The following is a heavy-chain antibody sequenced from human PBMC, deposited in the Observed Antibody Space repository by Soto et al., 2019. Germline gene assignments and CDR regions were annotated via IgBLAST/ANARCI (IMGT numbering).Heavy chain of an antibody. V-gene: IGHV4-59*01. CDR2: IYYSGST. Sequence: PSETLSLTCTVSGGSISSYYWSWIRQPPGKGLEWIGYIYYSGSTNYNPSLKSRVTISVDTSKNQFSLKLSSVTAADTAVYYCARDRCSGGSCYYAFDIWGQGTMVTVSS. CDR1: GGSISSYY. J-gene: IGHJ3*02. CDR3: ARDRCSGGSCYYAFDI. D-gene: IGHD2-15*01.